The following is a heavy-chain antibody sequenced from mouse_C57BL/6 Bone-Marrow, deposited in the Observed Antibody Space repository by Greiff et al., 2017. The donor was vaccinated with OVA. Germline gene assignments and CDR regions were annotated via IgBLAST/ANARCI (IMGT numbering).Heavy chain of an antibody. CDR2: INYDGSST. V-gene: IGHV5-16*01. CDR1: GFTFSDYY. J-gene: IGHJ4*01. CDR3: ARDSNYPYAMDY. Sequence: EVQRVESEGGLVQPGSSMKLSCTASGFTFSDYYMAWVRQVPEKGLEWVANINYDGSSTYYLDSLKSRFIISRDNAKNILYLQMSSLKSEDTATYYCARDSNYPYAMDYWGQGTSVTVSS. D-gene: IGHD2-5*01.